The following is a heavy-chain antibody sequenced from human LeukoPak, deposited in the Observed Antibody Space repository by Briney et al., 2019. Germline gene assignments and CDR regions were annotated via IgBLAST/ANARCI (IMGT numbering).Heavy chain of an antibody. J-gene: IGHJ4*02. CDR2: IYYSGNT. CDR3: ARSTGSTMFIDY. V-gene: IGHV4-59*01. CDR1: GGSISPYY. Sequence: SETLSLTCTVSGGSISPYYWSWIRQPPGKGLEWLGYIYYSGNTDYNPSLKSRVAVSVDTSKNQFSLKLSSVTAADTAVYYCARSTGSTMFIDYWGQGTLVTVSS. D-gene: IGHD3-10*02.